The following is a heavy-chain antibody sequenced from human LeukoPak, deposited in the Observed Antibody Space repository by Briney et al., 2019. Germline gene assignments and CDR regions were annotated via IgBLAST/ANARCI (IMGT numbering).Heavy chain of an antibody. CDR2: INPNSGGT. CDR3: AKEGCSSTGCYGWFDA. J-gene: IGHJ5*02. D-gene: IGHD2-2*01. CDR1: GYTFTDYY. Sequence: ASVKVSCKASGYTFTDYYMHWVRQVPGQGLEWMGRINPNSGGTDYAQKFQGRVTMTRDTSISTAYMELSRLRSDNTAVYYCAKEGCSSTGCYGWFDAGGKETLVTAS. V-gene: IGHV1-2*06.